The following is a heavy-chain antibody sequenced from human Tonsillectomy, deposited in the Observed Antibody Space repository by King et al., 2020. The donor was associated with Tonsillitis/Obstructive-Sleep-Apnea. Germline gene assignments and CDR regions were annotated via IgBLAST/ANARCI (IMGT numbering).Heavy chain of an antibody. V-gene: IGHV3-48*03. CDR2: ISSSGSTI. CDR1: GFTFSSYE. CDR3: ARDLRSKSTVTPYYFDY. J-gene: IGHJ4*02. D-gene: IGHD4-17*01. Sequence: VQLVESGGGLVQPGGSLRLSCAASGFTFSSYEMSWVRQAPGKGLEWVSYISSSGSTIYYADSVKGRFTISRDNAKNSLYLQMNSLRAEDTAVYYCARDLRSKSTVTPYYFDYWGQGTLVTVSS.